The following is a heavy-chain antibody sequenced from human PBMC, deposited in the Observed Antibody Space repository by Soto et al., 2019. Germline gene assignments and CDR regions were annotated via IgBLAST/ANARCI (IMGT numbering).Heavy chain of an antibody. CDR2: ISYDGSNK. J-gene: IGHJ4*02. CDR1: GFTFSSYA. Sequence: PGGSLRLSCAASGFTFSSYAMHWVRQAPGKGLEWVAVISYDGSNKYYADSVKGRFTISRDNSKNTLYLQMNSLRAEDTAVYYCARGSPPQKYYDSSDARNYFDYWGQGTLVTVSS. V-gene: IGHV3-30-3*01. CDR3: ARGSPPQKYYDSSDARNYFDY. D-gene: IGHD3-22*01.